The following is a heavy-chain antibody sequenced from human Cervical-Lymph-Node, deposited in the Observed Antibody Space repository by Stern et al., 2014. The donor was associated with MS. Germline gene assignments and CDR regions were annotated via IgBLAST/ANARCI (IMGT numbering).Heavy chain of an antibody. CDR3: AHRTAGPFDY. Sequence: VTLKESGPALVKPTQTLTLTCTFSGFSLSTSGLGVGWIRQPQGQALEGLAYIYWYDQKRYSPSLKSSLTITKDTSKNQVVLTLTNVDPVDTATYYCAHRTAGPFDYWGQGTLVTVSS. J-gene: IGHJ4*02. V-gene: IGHV2-5*01. CDR1: GFSLSTSGLG. CDR2: IYWYDQK.